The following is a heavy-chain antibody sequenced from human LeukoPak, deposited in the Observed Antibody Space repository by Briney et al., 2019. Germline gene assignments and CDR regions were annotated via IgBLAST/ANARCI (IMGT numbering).Heavy chain of an antibody. Sequence: ASVKVSCKASGYTFTSYGISWVRQAPGQGLEWMGWISAYNGNTNYAQKLQGRVTITADESTSTAYMELSSLRSEDTAVYYCARAPIAARPGAFDYYYYMDVWGKGTTVTVSS. CDR3: ARAPIAARPGAFDYYYYMDV. J-gene: IGHJ6*03. V-gene: IGHV1-18*01. CDR1: GYTFTSYG. CDR2: ISAYNGNT. D-gene: IGHD6-6*01.